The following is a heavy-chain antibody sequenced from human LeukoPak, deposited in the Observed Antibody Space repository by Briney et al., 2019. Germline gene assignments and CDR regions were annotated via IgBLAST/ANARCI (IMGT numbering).Heavy chain of an antibody. D-gene: IGHD7-27*01. V-gene: IGHV3-23*01. CDR1: GFTFSSYA. CDR3: VRGLSGVSSWYFDL. Sequence: GGSLRLSCAASGFTFSSYAMSWVRQAPGKGLEWVSAISGSGGSTFYADSVRGRFTISRDISKNTLYLQMNDLGAEDTALYYCVRGLSGVSSWYFDLWGRGTLVSVSS. CDR2: ISGSGGST. J-gene: IGHJ2*01.